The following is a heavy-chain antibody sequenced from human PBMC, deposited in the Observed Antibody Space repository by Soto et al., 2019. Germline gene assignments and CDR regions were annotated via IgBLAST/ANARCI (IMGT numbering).Heavy chain of an antibody. V-gene: IGHV4-31*03. CDR1: GGSISSGGYF. Sequence: QVQLQESGPGLVKPSQTLSLTCTVSGGSISSGGYFWSWIRQHPGKGLEWIGFIYYSESTYYNTSLKSRVTISVDTSKNQFSLKLSSVTAADTAVYYCAREGAAPYYYYGMDVWGQGTTVTVSS. D-gene: IGHD6-6*01. J-gene: IGHJ6*02. CDR2: IYYSEST. CDR3: AREGAAPYYYYGMDV.